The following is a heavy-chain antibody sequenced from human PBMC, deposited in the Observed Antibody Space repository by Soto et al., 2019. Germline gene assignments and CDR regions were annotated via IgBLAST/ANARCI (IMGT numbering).Heavy chain of an antibody. V-gene: IGHV3-53*01. Sequence: EVLVMESGGGLIQPGGSLILSCAASGFTVSSNYMVWVRQAPGKGLEWVSVTYSDGNTLYADSVKGRFTISRDDTKNTLFLQMDSLRAEDTAMYYCSRAYGAGSYFSDYWGQGTLVTVSS. CDR2: TYSDGNT. CDR3: SRAYGAGSYFSDY. D-gene: IGHD3-10*01. J-gene: IGHJ4*02. CDR1: GFTVSSNY.